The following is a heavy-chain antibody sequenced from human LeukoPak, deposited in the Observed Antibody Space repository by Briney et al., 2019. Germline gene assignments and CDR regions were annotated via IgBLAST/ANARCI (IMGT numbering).Heavy chain of an antibody. CDR1: GFTFSSYA. Sequence: GGSLRLSCAASGFTFSSYAMSWVRQAPGKGLECVSAISGSGGSTYYADSVKGRFTLSRDTSRNPLYLQMISLRAEDTAVYYCAAGPVDYWGQGTLVTVSS. V-gene: IGHV3-23*01. CDR2: ISGSGGST. CDR3: AAGPVDY. J-gene: IGHJ4*02.